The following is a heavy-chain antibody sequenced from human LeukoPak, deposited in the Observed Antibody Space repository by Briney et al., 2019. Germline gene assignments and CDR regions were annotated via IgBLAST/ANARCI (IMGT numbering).Heavy chain of an antibody. CDR3: ASHCSGGTCYRYYFDN. Sequence: PSETLSLTCTVSGGFISSGGYYWSWIRQHPGKGLEWIGYIYDTGSTYYNPSLKSRASISVDTSKNQFSLKLNSVTAADTAVYYCASHCSGGTCYRYYFDNWGQGTLVTVSA. V-gene: IGHV4-31*03. J-gene: IGHJ4*02. CDR1: GGFISSGGYY. D-gene: IGHD2-15*01. CDR2: IYDTGST.